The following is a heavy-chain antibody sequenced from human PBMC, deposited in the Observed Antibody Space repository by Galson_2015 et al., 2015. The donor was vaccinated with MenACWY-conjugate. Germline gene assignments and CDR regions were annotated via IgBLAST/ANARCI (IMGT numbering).Heavy chain of an antibody. CDR3: FAINSGIDY. Sequence: SLRLSCAASEFTFAYHAMIWVRQPPGKGLEWVSGIRDSGTNTYYADSVKGRFTISRDNSKNTAYLQMNSLRAEDTSIYYCFAINSGIDYWGQGTLVTVSS. CDR2: IRDSGTNT. CDR1: EFTFAYHA. D-gene: IGHD5-12*01. V-gene: IGHV3-23*05. J-gene: IGHJ4*02.